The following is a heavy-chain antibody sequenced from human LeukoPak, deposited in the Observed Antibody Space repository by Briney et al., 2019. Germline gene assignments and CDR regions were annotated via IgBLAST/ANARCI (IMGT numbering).Heavy chain of an antibody. V-gene: IGHV4-4*07. CDR1: GGSISSYY. CDR2: IYASGNT. J-gene: IGHJ5*01. CDR3: ARGRFLEWSGTWFDS. Sequence: SETLSLTCTVSGGSISSYYWSWIRQPAGRGLEWIGRIYASGNTNYNPSLKSRVTISVDTSKNQFSLKLSSVTAADTAIYYCARGRFLEWSGTWFDSWGQGTLVTVSS. D-gene: IGHD3-3*01.